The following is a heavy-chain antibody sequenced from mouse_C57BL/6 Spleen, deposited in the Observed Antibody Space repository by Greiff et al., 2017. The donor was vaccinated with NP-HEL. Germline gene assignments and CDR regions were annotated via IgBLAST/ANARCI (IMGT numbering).Heavy chain of an antibody. CDR2: IYHGDGDT. CDR3: ARSPYSSIDAMDY. D-gene: IGHD2-5*01. CDR1: GYAFSSYW. V-gene: IGHV1-80*01. Sequence: QVQLQQSGAELVKPGASVKISCKASGYAFSSYWMHWVKQRPGKGLEWIGQIYHGDGDTNYNGKFKGKATLTADKSSSTAYMQLSSLTSEDSAVYFCARSPYSSIDAMDYWGQGTSVTVSA. J-gene: IGHJ4*01.